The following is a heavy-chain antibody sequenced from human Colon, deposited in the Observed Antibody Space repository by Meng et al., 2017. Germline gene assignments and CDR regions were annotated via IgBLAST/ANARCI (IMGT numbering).Heavy chain of an antibody. V-gene: IGHV4-39*07. J-gene: IGHJ4*02. CDR3: ARAPDY. Sequence: QVQDQESGPGPGNASETLSLICSVSGSRTGTGYYYGGWSRQPPGKGMEWIGSHYYSGSTDYNPSLKSRVNISVDASKSQFSLKWTSVTAADTAVYDCARAPDYWGQGTLVTVFS. CDR1: GSRTGTGYYY. CDR2: HYYSGST.